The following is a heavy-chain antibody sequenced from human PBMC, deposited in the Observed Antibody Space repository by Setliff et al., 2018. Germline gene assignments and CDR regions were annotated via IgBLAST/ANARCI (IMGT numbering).Heavy chain of an antibody. V-gene: IGHV5-10-1*01. Sequence: GESLKISCQGSGYSFTNYWISWVRQMPGKGLEWMGRIDPSDSYTNFSPSFQGHVTISLDKSISTAYLQWSSLKASDTAIYYCARSLVGATYSVYFDYWGQGALVTVSS. CDR2: IDPSDSYT. J-gene: IGHJ4*02. D-gene: IGHD1-26*01. CDR3: ARSLVGATYSVYFDY. CDR1: GYSFTNYW.